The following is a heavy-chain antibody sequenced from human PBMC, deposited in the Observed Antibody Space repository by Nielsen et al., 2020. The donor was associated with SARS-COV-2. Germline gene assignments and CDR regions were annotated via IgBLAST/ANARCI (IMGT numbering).Heavy chain of an antibody. CDR3: AREGFNSAAQNYYYYGMDV. D-gene: IGHD2-2*01. V-gene: IGHV6-1*01. CDR2: TYYRSKWYN. J-gene: IGHJ6*02. Sequence: WIRQSPSRGLEWLGRTYYRSKWYNDYAVSVKSRITINPDTSKNQFSLQLSSVTAADTAVYYCAREGFNSAAQNYYYYGMDVWGQGTTVTVSS.